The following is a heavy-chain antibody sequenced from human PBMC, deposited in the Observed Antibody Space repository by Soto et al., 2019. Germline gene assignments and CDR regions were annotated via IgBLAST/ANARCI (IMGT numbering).Heavy chain of an antibody. J-gene: IGHJ4*02. D-gene: IGHD2-15*01. CDR2: IYYSGST. CDR3: ARDPAPEVVMGPLYYFDY. CDR1: GGSISSGGYY. Sequence: KPSETLSLTCTVSGGSISSGGYYWSWIRQHPGKGLEWIGYIYYSGSTYYNPSLKSRVTISVDTSKNQFSLKLSSVTAADTAVYYCARDPAPEVVMGPLYYFDYWGQGTLVTVSS. V-gene: IGHV4-31*03.